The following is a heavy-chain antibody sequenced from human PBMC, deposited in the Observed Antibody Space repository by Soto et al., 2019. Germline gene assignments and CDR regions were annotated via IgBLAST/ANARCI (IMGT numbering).Heavy chain of an antibody. Sequence: SETLSLTCAVSGGSISSSNWWSWVRQPPGKGLEWIGEIHHSGSTNYNPSLKSQVTISVDKSKNQFFLKLRSVTAADTAVYYCARVSIAVAALGAFDIWGQGTMVTVSS. CDR2: IHHSGST. CDR3: ARVSIAVAALGAFDI. D-gene: IGHD6-19*01. J-gene: IGHJ3*02. CDR1: GGSISSSNW. V-gene: IGHV4-4*02.